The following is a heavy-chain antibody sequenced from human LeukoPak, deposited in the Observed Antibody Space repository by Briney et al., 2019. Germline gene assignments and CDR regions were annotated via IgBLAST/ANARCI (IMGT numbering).Heavy chain of an antibody. J-gene: IGHJ2*01. CDR2: ISAYNGNT. CDR3: ARDGSRYYGGNPGNWYFDL. CDR1: GYTFSDYG. Sequence: ASVKVSCKASGYTFSDYGITWVRQAPGQGLEWMGWISAYNGNTRYAQKFQGRVTMTTDTSTSTAYMELRSLRSDDTAVYYCARDGSRYYGGNPGNWYFDLWGRGTLVTVSS. V-gene: IGHV1-18*01. D-gene: IGHD4-23*01.